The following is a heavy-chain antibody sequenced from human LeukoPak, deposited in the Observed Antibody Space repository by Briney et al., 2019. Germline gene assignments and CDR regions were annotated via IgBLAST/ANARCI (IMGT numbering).Heavy chain of an antibody. D-gene: IGHD5-24*01. Sequence: PSETLSLTCTVSGGSISSYYWSWIRQPPGKGLEWIGYIYYSGSTNYNPSLKSRVTISVDTSKNQFSLKLSSVTAADTAVYYCARGRRGDGYNFLNLGPFYFDYWGQGTLVTVSS. V-gene: IGHV4-59*12. CDR1: GGSISSYY. J-gene: IGHJ4*02. CDR2: IYYSGST. CDR3: ARGRRGDGYNFLNLGPFYFDY.